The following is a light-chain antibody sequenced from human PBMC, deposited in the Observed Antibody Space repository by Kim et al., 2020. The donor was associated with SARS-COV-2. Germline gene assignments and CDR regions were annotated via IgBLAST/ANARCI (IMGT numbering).Light chain of an antibody. J-gene: IGLJ1*01. Sequence: SYELTQPPSVSVSPGQTASLTCSGDKLGDKYACWYQQKPGQSPVLVIYQDSKRPSGTPERFSGSNSGNTATLTISGTQAMDEADSYCQAWDSSTVVF. V-gene: IGLV3-1*01. CDR3: QAWDSSTVV. CDR1: KLGDKY. CDR2: QDS.